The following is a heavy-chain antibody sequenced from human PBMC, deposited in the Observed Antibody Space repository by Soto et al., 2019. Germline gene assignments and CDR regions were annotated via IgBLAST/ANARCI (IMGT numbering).Heavy chain of an antibody. CDR3: AKPISRDFDFWSGLYYYYGMDV. V-gene: IGHV5-51*01. J-gene: IGHJ6*02. D-gene: IGHD3-3*01. CDR2: IYPGYSDT. CDR1: GYSFSNFW. Sequence: GESLKISCKGSGYSFSNFWIGWVRQMTWTGLHLIGIIYPGYSDTRYNPSFQGQVTISTDNSINTAYLQWNSLKASDTAIYYCAKPISRDFDFWSGLYYYYGMDVWGQGTTVTVSS.